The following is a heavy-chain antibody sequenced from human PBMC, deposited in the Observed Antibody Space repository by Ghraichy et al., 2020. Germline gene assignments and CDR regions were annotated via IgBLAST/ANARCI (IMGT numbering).Heavy chain of an antibody. Sequence: SETLSLTCTVSGGSISSYYWSWIRQPPGKGLEWIGYIYTSGSTNYNPSLKSRVTISVDTSKNQFSLKLSSVTAADTAVYYCARHRNPSKYSGSYYFDYWGQGTLVTVSS. D-gene: IGHD1-26*01. J-gene: IGHJ4*02. CDR3: ARHRNPSKYSGSYYFDY. V-gene: IGHV4-4*09. CDR1: GGSISSYY. CDR2: IYTSGST.